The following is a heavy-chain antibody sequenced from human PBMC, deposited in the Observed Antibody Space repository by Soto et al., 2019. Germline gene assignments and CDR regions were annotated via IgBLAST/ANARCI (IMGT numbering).Heavy chain of an antibody. J-gene: IGHJ4*02. Sequence: QVQLVESGGGVVKPGRSLRLSCAASGFTFSSYAMHWVRQAPGKGLEWVAVISYDGSNKYYADSVKGRFTISRDNSKNTLYLQMNSVRAEDTAVYYCARPDIVVVVAARYFDYWGQGTLVTVSS. V-gene: IGHV3-30-3*01. CDR2: ISYDGSNK. CDR1: GFTFSSYA. D-gene: IGHD2-15*01. CDR3: ARPDIVVVVAARYFDY.